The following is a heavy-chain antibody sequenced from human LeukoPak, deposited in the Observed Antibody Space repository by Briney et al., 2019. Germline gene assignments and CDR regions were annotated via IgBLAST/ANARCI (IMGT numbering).Heavy chain of an antibody. V-gene: IGHV3-48*03. Sequence: GGSLRLSCAASGFTFSSYEMNRVRQAPGKGLEWVSYISSSGSTIYYADSVKGRFTISRDNAKNSLYLQMNSLRAEDTAVYYCARDRCSGGSCYWGGWIFDYWGQGTLVTVSS. CDR2: ISSSGSTI. J-gene: IGHJ4*02. CDR1: GFTFSSYE. D-gene: IGHD2-15*01. CDR3: ARDRCSGGSCYWGGWIFDY.